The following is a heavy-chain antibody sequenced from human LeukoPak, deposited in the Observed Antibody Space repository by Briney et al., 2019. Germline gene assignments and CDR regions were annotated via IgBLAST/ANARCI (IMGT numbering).Heavy chain of an antibody. CDR2: IYYSGST. V-gene: IGHV4-39*07. CDR1: GGSISSSSYY. D-gene: IGHD6-19*01. Sequence: SETLSLTCTVSGGSISSSSYYWGWIRQPPGKGLEWIGSIYYSGSTYYNPSLKSRVTISVDTSKNQFSLHLNSVTPEDTATYYCAREALGTPVSGWIWESFDPWGQGTLVTVSS. CDR3: AREALGTPVSGWIWESFDP. J-gene: IGHJ5*02.